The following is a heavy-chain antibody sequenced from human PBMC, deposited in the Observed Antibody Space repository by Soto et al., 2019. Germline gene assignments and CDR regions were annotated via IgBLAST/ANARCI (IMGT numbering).Heavy chain of an antibody. Sequence: QVQLVQSGAEVKKPGSSVKVSCKASGGTFSSHAISWVRQAPGQGLEWMGGIIPIFGTANYAQKFQGRVTITADKSTSTAYMELSSLRSEDTDVYYRANNQAYCGGDCYPSGYYGMDVWGQGTTVTVSS. CDR3: ANNQAYCGGDCYPSGYYGMDV. D-gene: IGHD2-21*02. J-gene: IGHJ6*02. V-gene: IGHV1-69*06. CDR2: IIPIFGTA. CDR1: GGTFSSHA.